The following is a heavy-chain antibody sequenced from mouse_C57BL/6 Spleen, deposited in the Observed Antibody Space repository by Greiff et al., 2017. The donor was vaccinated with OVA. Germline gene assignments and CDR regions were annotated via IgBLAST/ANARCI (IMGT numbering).Heavy chain of an antibody. CDR3: ARDGISYWYFDF. V-gene: IGHV1-39*01. CDR1: GYSFTDYY. Sequence: EVQLQQPGPELVKPGASVKISCKASGYSFTDYYMNWVKQSNGKSLEWIGVINPNYGTTSYNQKFKGKATLTVDQSSSTAYMQLNSLPSEDSAVYYAARDGISYWYFDFWGTGTTVTVSS. J-gene: IGHJ1*03. CDR2: INPNYGTT. D-gene: IGHD1-1*01.